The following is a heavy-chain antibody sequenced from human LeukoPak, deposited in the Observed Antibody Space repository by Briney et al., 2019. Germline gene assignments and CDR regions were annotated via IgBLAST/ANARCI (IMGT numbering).Heavy chain of an antibody. D-gene: IGHD5-24*01. J-gene: IGHJ4*02. CDR1: GFSFSGYA. CDR3: AREGRDGYNSGNFDY. V-gene: IGHV3-53*01. CDR2: IYSGGST. Sequence: GGSLRLSCAASGFSFSGYAMSWVRQAPGKGLEWVSVIYSGGSTYYADSVKGRFTISRDNSKNTLYLQMNSLRAEDTAVYYCAREGRDGYNSGNFDYWGQGTLVTVSS.